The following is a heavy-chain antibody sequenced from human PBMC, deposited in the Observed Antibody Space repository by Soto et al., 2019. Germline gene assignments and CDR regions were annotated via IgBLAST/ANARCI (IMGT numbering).Heavy chain of an antibody. J-gene: IGHJ6*02. CDR2: ISSSSSTI. CDR3: ARNYDFWSGYYGMDV. CDR1: GFTFSSYS. V-gene: IGHV3-48*02. D-gene: IGHD3-3*01. Sequence: PGGSLRLSCAASGFTFSSYSMNWVRQAQGKGLEWVSYISSSSSTIYYADSVKGRFTISRDNAKNSLYLQMNSLRDEDTAVYYCARNYDFWSGYYGMDVWGQGTTVTVSS.